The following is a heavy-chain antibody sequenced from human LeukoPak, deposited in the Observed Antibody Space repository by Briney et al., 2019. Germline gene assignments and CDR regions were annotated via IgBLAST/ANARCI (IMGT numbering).Heavy chain of an antibody. CDR2: IIPIFGTA. CDR3: ARELDDSSGTTCFDY. Sequence: GASVKVSCKASGGTFSSYAISWVRQAPGQGLEWMGRIIPIFGTANYAQKFQGRVTITTDESTSTAYMELSSLRSEDTAVYYCARELDDSSGTTCFDYWGQGTLVTVSS. V-gene: IGHV1-69*05. D-gene: IGHD3-22*01. CDR1: GGTFSSYA. J-gene: IGHJ4*02.